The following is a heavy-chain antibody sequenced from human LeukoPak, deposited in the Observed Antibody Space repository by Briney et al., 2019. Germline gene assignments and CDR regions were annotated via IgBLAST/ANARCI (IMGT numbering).Heavy chain of an antibody. CDR3: ARAVGASPFDY. CDR1: GGSFSGYY. Sequence: PSETLSLTCAVYGGSFSGYYWSWIRQPPGKGLEWIGEINHSGSTYYNPSLKSRVTISVDTSKNQFSLKLSSVTAADTAVYYCARAVGASPFDYWGQGTLVTVSS. CDR2: INHSGST. V-gene: IGHV4-34*01. J-gene: IGHJ4*02. D-gene: IGHD1-26*01.